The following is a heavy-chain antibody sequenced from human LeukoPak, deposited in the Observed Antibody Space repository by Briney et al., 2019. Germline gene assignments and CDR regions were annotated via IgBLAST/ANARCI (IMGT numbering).Heavy chain of an antibody. J-gene: IGHJ6*02. CDR1: GFTFSSYS. CDR3: ARDITAVNNYYYYGMDV. V-gene: IGHV3-21*01. Sequence: GGSLRLSCAASGFTFSSYSMNWVRQAPGKGLEWVSSISSSSSLTYYADSVKGRFTISRDNAKNSLYLQMNSLRAEDTALYYCARDITAVNNYYYYGMDVWGQGTTVTVSS. D-gene: IGHD6-13*01. CDR2: ISSSSSLT.